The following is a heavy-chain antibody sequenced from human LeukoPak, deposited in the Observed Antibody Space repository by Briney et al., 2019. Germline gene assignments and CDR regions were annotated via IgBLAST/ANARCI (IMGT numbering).Heavy chain of an antibody. V-gene: IGHV3-74*01. CDR1: GFTFSSYW. D-gene: IGHD2-2*01. CDR2: INSDGSVT. Sequence: PGGSLRLSCAASGFTFSSYWMHWVRQAPGKGLVWVSRINSDGSVTNYADSVKGRFTIFRDNAKNSLYLQMNSLRAEDTAVYYCARDGRYQLFMWGQGTLVTVSS. CDR3: ARDGRYQLFM. J-gene: IGHJ4*02.